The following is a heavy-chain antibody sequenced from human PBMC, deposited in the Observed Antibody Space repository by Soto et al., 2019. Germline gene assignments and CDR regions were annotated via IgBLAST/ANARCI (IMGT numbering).Heavy chain of an antibody. D-gene: IGHD5-12*01. CDR2: IIPIFGTA. J-gene: IGHJ6*02. Sequence: SVKVSCKASGGTFSSYAISWVRQAPGQGLEWMGGIIPIFGTANYAQKFQGRVTITADESTSTAYMELSSLRSEDTAVYYCAREGDFSDYVTHTYYYYGMDVWGQGTTVTVS. V-gene: IGHV1-69*13. CDR1: GGTFSSYA. CDR3: AREGDFSDYVTHTYYYYGMDV.